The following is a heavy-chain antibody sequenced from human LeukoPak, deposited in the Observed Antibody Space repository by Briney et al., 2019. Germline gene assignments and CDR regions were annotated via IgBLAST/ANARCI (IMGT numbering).Heavy chain of an antibody. V-gene: IGHV3-48*03. Sequence: GGSLRLSCAASGFTFSSYKMIWVRQAPGKGLEWVSYITTSGTTTYYADSLKGRFTISRDNAKNSLYLQMNSLRAEDTAVYYCARDWFRTVDYWGQGTLVTVSS. CDR1: GFTFSSYK. CDR2: ITTSGTTT. D-gene: IGHD3-10*01. J-gene: IGHJ4*02. CDR3: ARDWFRTVDY.